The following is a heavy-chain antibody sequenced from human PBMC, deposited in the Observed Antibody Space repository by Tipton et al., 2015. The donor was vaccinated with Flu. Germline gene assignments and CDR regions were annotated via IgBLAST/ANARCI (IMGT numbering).Heavy chain of an antibody. D-gene: IGHD3-9*01. CDR3: ARGGHYDILTGYYAFDI. CDR1: GGSISSYY. V-gene: IGHV4-59*01. J-gene: IGHJ3*02. Sequence: TLSLTCTVSGGSISSYYWSWIRQPPGKGLEWIGYIYYSGSTNYNPSLKSRVTISVDTSKNQFSLKLSSVTAADTAVYYCARGGHYDILTGYYAFDIWGQGTMVTVSS. CDR2: IYYSGST.